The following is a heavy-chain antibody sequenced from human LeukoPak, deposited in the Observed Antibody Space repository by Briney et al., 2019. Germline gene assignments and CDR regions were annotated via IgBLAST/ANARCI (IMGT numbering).Heavy chain of an antibody. CDR1: GYTFTGYY. CDR2: INPNSGGT. CDR3: ARDRGYSYVVDPDVFDI. D-gene: IGHD5-18*01. V-gene: IGHV1-2*02. Sequence: ASVKVSCKASGYTFTGYYMHWVRQAPGQGLEWMGWINPNSGGTNYAQKFQGRVTMTRDTSISTAYMELSRLRSDDTAVYYCARDRGYSYVVDPDVFDIWGQGTMVTVSS. J-gene: IGHJ3*02.